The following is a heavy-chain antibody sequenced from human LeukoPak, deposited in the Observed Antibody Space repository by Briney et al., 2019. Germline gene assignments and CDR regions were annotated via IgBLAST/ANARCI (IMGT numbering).Heavy chain of an antibody. CDR3: AREGSYCVGGDCYSFDF. V-gene: IGHV1-2*02. Sequence: GASVKVSCKASGYRFISNYIQWVRQAPGLGPEWMGWMHPGNGNTRYAEKFQGRVTMTRDTPINTAYMDLSSLRSDDTAVYYCAREGSYCVGGDCYSFDFWGQGTLITVSS. J-gene: IGHJ4*02. CDR1: GYRFISNY. D-gene: IGHD2-21*02. CDR2: MHPGNGNT.